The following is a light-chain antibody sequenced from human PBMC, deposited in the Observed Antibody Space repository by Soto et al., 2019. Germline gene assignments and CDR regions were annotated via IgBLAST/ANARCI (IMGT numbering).Light chain of an antibody. CDR3: CSYAGSYTLVV. Sequence: QSVLTQPRSVSGSPGQSVTISCTGTSSDVGGYNYVSWYQQHPGKAPKLMIYDVSKRPSGVPDRFSGSKSGNTASLTISGLQAEDEADYYCCSYAGSYTLVVFGGATKLTVL. V-gene: IGLV2-11*01. CDR1: SSDVGGYNY. CDR2: DVS. J-gene: IGLJ2*01.